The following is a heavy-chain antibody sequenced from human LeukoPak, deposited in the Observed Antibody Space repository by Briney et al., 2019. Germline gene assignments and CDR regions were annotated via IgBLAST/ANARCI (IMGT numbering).Heavy chain of an antibody. Sequence: GASVTVSCKASGYTFTSYGISWVRQAPGQGLEWMGWISAYNANTNYAQKLQGRVTMTTDTSTSTAYMELRSLRSDDTAVYYCARDERAGVAAAPRDLFDYWGQGTLVTVSS. CDR2: ISAYNANT. CDR1: GYTFTSYG. D-gene: IGHD6-13*01. V-gene: IGHV1-18*01. CDR3: ARDERAGVAAAPRDLFDY. J-gene: IGHJ4*02.